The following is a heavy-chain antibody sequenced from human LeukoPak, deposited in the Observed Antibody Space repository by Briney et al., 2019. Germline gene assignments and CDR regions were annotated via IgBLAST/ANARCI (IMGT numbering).Heavy chain of an antibody. Sequence: GASVKVSCKASGYTFTTYGITWVRRAPGQGLEWMGWISPYNGDTNYAQKFQGRVTMTTDTYTSTAYMELRSLRSDDTAVYYCARDRSMIRGVKAFEYWGQGTLVTVSS. CDR1: GYTFTTYG. V-gene: IGHV1-18*01. D-gene: IGHD3-10*01. CDR2: ISPYNGDT. J-gene: IGHJ4*02. CDR3: ARDRSMIRGVKAFEY.